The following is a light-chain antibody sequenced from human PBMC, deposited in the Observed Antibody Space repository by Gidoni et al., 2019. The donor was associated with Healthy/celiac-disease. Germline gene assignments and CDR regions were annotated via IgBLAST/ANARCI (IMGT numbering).Light chain of an antibody. J-gene: IGLJ2*01. V-gene: IGLV2-8*01. CDR1: SSDVGGYNY. CDR3: SSYACSNNLV. CDR2: EVS. Sequence: QSALTQPHSASGTPGQSVTISCTGTSSDVGGYNYVSWYQQHPGKAPKLMIYEVSKRPSGVPDRFSGSKSGNTASLTVSGLQAEDEAYYYCSSYACSNNLVFGGGTKLTVL.